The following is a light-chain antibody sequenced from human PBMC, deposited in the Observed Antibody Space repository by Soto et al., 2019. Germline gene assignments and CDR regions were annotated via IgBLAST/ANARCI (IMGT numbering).Light chain of an antibody. Sequence: DIQMTQSPSSLSASVGDRVTITCRASHSIGTSLNWYQQKPGEAPKLLIYAASSLQSGVPSRFSGSGSGTDFTLTISSLQPEDFATYYCQQSDHSPIYTFGQGTDLEIK. CDR3: QQSDHSPIYT. V-gene: IGKV1-39*01. CDR2: AAS. J-gene: IGKJ2*01. CDR1: HSIGTS.